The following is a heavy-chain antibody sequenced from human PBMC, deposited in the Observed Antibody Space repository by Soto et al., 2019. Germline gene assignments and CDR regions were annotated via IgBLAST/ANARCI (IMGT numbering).Heavy chain of an antibody. D-gene: IGHD3-16*02. V-gene: IGHV4-30-4*01. CDR1: GGSISSGDYY. CDR3: ARDYLRSDYVWGSYRYTNYFDY. Sequence: QVQLQESGPGLVKPSQTLSLTCTVSGGSISSGDYYWSWIRQPPGKGLEWIGYIYYSGSTYYNPSLKRRVTISVDTSKNQFSLKLSSVTAADTAVYYCARDYLRSDYVWGSYRYTNYFDYWVQGTLVTVSS. CDR2: IYYSGST. J-gene: IGHJ4*02.